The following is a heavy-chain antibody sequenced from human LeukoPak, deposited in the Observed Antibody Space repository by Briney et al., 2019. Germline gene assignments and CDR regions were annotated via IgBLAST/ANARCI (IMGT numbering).Heavy chain of an antibody. CDR2: IYTSGST. CDR3: ARDSIVVVPAATAYYYYYYMDV. CDR1: GGSFSGYY. J-gene: IGHJ6*03. Sequence: SETLSLTCAVYGGSFSGYYWSWIRQPAGKGLEWIGRIYTSGSTNYNPSLKSRVTMSVDTSKNQFSLKLSSVTAADTAVYYCARDSIVVVPAATAYYYYYYMDVWGKGTTVTISS. V-gene: IGHV4-4*07. D-gene: IGHD2-2*01.